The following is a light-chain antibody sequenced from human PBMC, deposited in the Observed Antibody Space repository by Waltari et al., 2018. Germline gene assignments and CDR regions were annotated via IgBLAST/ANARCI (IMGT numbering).Light chain of an antibody. CDR1: QTVANTY. J-gene: IGKJ4*01. Sequence: ESVLTQSPGTLSLSPGERATLSCRATQTVANTYLHWYQLKPGQAPRLLIYGACSRATGIPDRFSGSGSGTDFTLTISRLEPEDFAVYYCHLSGGSPRTFGGGTKVEIK. CDR3: HLSGGSPRT. V-gene: IGKV3-20*01. CDR2: GAC.